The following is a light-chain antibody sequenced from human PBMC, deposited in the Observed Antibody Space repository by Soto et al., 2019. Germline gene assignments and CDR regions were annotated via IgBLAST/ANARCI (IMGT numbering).Light chain of an antibody. CDR1: QSISNY. CDR3: QQTYSTPRT. Sequence: DIQMTQSPSSLSASVGDRITITCRASQSISNYLNWYQQKPGKAPKLLISAASGLQSGVPSRFSGSGSGADFTLTISTLQPEDFATYYCQQTYSTPRTFGQGTNVEIK. J-gene: IGKJ1*01. V-gene: IGKV1-39*01. CDR2: AAS.